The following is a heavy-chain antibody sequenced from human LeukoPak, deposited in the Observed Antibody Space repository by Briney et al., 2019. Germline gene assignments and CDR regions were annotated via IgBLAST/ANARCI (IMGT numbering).Heavy chain of an antibody. Sequence: GGSLRLSCAASGFTFSSYSMNWVRQAPGKGLEWVSSISSSSSYIYYADSAKGRFTISRDNAKNSLYLQMNSLRAEDTAVYYCARVHFKALDYWGQGTLVTVSS. D-gene: IGHD3-3*02. V-gene: IGHV3-21*01. CDR1: GFTFSSYS. J-gene: IGHJ4*02. CDR2: ISSSSSYI. CDR3: ARVHFKALDY.